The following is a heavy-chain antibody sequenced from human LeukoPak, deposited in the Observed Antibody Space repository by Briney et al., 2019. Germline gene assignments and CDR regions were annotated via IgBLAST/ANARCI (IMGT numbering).Heavy chain of an antibody. D-gene: IGHD2-15*01. CDR3: ARLGYCSGGSCPREYYYFMDV. V-gene: IGHV4-38-2*01. Sequence: PSETLSLTCAVSGYSISSGYYWGWIRQPPGKGLEWIGSIYHSGSTYYNPSLKSRVTISVDTSKNQFPLKLSSVTAADTAVYYCARLGYCSGGSCPREYYYFMDVWGKGTTVTVSS. CDR1: GYSISSGYY. CDR2: IYHSGST. J-gene: IGHJ6*03.